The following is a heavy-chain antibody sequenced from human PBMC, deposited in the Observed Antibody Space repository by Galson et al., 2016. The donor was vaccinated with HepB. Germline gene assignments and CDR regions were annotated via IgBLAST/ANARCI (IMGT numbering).Heavy chain of an antibody. Sequence: SLRLSCAASAFTFRSFWMSWVRQAPGKGLEWVANIKQDGTEKYYMDSVKGRFTISRDNSRNTLYLQMNSLRAEDTALYYCAEDDSCYYGSGSYSSLKYYYFYGVDVWGQGTTVTVSS. J-gene: IGHJ6*02. V-gene: IGHV3-7*01. CDR1: AFTFRSFW. D-gene: IGHD3-10*01. CDR3: AEDDSCYYGSGSYSSLKYYYFYGVDV. CDR2: IKQDGTEK.